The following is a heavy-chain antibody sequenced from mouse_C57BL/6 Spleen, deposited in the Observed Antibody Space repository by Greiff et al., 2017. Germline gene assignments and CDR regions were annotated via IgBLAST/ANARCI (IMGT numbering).Heavy chain of an antibody. Sequence: QVQLQQPGAELVKPGASVKLSCKASGYTFTSYWMHWVKQRPGQGLEWIGMIHPNSGSTNYNEKFKSKATLTVDKSSSTAYMQLSSLTSEDSAVYYCATSLLRNYYAMDDWGQGTSVTVSS. V-gene: IGHV1-64*01. D-gene: IGHD1-2*01. CDR2: IHPNSGST. J-gene: IGHJ4*01. CDR1: GYTFTSYW. CDR3: ATSLLRNYYAMDD.